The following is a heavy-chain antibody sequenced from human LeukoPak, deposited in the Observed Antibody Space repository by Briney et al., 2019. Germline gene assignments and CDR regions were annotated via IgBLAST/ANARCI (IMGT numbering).Heavy chain of an antibody. CDR3: ARRRGSPGWGAFDI. V-gene: IGHV4-34*01. J-gene: IGHJ3*02. Sequence: PSETLFLTCAVYGGSFSGYYWSWIRQPPVKGLEWIGEINHSGSTNYNPSLKSRVTISVDTSKNQFSLKLSSVTAADTAVYCCARRRGSPGWGAFDIWGQGTMVTVSS. CDR2: INHSGST. D-gene: IGHD1-26*01. CDR1: GGSFSGYY.